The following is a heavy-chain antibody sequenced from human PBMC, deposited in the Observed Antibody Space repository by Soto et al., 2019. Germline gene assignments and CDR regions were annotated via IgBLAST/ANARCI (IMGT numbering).Heavy chain of an antibody. J-gene: IGHJ4*02. CDR1: GGSFSGYY. CDR3: ARVRVYPIAGGRYFLDY. V-gene: IGHV4-34*01. D-gene: IGHD6-6*01. CDR2: INHSGST. Sequence: QVQLQQWGAGLLKPSETLSLTCAVYGGSFSGYYWSWIRQPPGKGLEWIGEINHSGSTNYNQSLTSRANISVDSSKNQFSLKLSSVTAADTAVYYCARVRVYPIAGGRYFLDYWGQGTLVTVSS.